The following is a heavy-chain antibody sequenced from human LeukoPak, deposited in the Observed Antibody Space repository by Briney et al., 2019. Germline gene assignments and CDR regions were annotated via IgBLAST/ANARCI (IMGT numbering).Heavy chain of an antibody. CDR1: GFTFSTYN. CDR2: ISSSSSYI. J-gene: IGHJ6*03. CDR3: ARDLMGYNYYYMDV. V-gene: IGHV3-21*01. Sequence: PGGSLRLPCAASGFTFSTYNMNWVRQAPGKGLEWVSSISSSSSYIYYADSVKGRFTISRDNAKNSLILQMNSLRAEDTAVYYCARDLMGYNYYYMDVWGKGTTVTVSS. D-gene: IGHD3-16*02.